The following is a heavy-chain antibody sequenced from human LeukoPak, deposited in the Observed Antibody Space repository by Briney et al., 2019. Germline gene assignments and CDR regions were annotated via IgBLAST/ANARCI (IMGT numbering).Heavy chain of an antibody. CDR3: ARAWGLKRVVVMGAATHYFDS. Sequence: SETLSPTCAVSGGSFRGYYWSWIRQAPGKGLEWIGEINHSGSTNSNPSLKSRFTISVDTSKNQFSLKLNSMTAADTAVYYCARAWGLKRVVVMGAATHYFDSWAREPLSPSPQ. J-gene: IGHJ4*02. D-gene: IGHD2-15*01. CDR1: GGSFRGYY. V-gene: IGHV4-34*01. CDR2: INHSGST.